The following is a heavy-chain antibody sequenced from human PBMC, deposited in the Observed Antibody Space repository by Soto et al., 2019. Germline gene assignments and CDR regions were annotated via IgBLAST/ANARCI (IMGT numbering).Heavy chain of an antibody. Sequence: ASVKVSCKASGYTFTSYGISWVRQAPGQGLEWMGWISAYNGNTNYAQKLQGRVTMTTDTSTSTAYMELRSLRSDDTAVYYCARVRYCSGGSCYLRAGNYFDYWGQGTLLTVSS. J-gene: IGHJ4*02. V-gene: IGHV1-18*01. D-gene: IGHD2-15*01. CDR3: ARVRYCSGGSCYLRAGNYFDY. CDR2: ISAYNGNT. CDR1: GYTFTSYG.